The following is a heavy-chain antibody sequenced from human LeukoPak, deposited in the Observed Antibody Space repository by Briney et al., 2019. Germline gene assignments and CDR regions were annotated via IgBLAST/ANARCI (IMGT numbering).Heavy chain of an antibody. J-gene: IGHJ6*03. CDR1: GYTFTSYA. V-gene: IGHV1-69*13. D-gene: IGHD2-2*02. CDR3: ARDAGYCSSTSCYTTGYYYYYMDV. CDR2: IIPIFGTA. Sequence: ASVKVSCKASGYTFTSYAISWVRQAPGQGLEWMGGIIPIFGTANYAQKFQGRVTITADESTSTAYMELSSLRSEDTAVYYCARDAGYCSSTSCYTTGYYYYYMDVWGKGTTVTVSS.